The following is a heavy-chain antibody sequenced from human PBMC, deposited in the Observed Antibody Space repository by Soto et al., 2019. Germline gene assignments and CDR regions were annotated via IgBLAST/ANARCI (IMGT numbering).Heavy chain of an antibody. CDR1: GFTFSDYY. V-gene: IGHV3-11*01. CDR2: ISSSGSTI. J-gene: IGHJ5*02. Sequence: QVQLVESGGGLVKPGGSLRLSCAASGFTFSDYYMSWIRQAPGKGLEWVSYISSSGSTIYYADSVKGRFTISRDNAKNSLYLQMNSLRAEDTAVYYCARDRAYCSSTSCHNWFDPWGQGTLVTVSS. D-gene: IGHD2-2*01. CDR3: ARDRAYCSSTSCHNWFDP.